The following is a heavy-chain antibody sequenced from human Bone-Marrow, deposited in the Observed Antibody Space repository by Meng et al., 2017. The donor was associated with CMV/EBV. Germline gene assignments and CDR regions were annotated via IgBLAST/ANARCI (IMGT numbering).Heavy chain of an antibody. CDR3: AREEPAIGWDAFDI. CDR2: IYSGGST. D-gene: IGHD2-2*01. Sequence: GESLKISCAASGFTVSSNYMSWVRQAPGKGLEWVSVIYSGGSTYYADSVKGRFTISRDNAKNSLYLQMNSLRAEDTAVYYCAREEPAIGWDAFDIWGQGRMVTVSS. V-gene: IGHV3-53*01. J-gene: IGHJ3*02. CDR1: GFTVSSNY.